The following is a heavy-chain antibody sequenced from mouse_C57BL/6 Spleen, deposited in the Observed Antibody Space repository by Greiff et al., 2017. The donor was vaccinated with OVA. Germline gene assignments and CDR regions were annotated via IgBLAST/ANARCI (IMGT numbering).Heavy chain of an antibody. Sequence: DVKLVESGPELVKPGDSVKISCKASGYSFTGYFMNWVMQSHGKSLEWIGRINPYNGDTFYNQKFKGKATLTVDKSSSTAHMELRSLTSEDSAVYYCARGYYGSSYAMDYWGQGTSVTVSS. CDR2: INPYNGDT. J-gene: IGHJ4*01. V-gene: IGHV1-20*01. D-gene: IGHD1-1*01. CDR3: ARGYYGSSYAMDY. CDR1: GYSFTGYF.